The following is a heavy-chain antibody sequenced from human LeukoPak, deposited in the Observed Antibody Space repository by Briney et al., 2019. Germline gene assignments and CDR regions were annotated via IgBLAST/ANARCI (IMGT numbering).Heavy chain of an antibody. Sequence: SETLSLTCTVSGGSISSYYWGWIRQPPGKGLEWIGYIYYSGSTNYNPSLKSRVTISVDTSKNQFSLKLSSVTAADTAVYYCARCSRGEVAVAGTGTFDYWGQGTLVTVSS. J-gene: IGHJ4*02. CDR2: IYYSGST. D-gene: IGHD6-19*01. CDR3: ARCSRGEVAVAGTGTFDY. V-gene: IGHV4-59*01. CDR1: GGSISSYY.